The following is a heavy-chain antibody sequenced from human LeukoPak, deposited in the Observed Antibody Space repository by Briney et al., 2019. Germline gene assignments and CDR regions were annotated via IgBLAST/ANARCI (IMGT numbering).Heavy chain of an antibody. CDR3: VRAPSYYHYLDV. V-gene: IGHV4-61*02. CDR2: IYTSGNT. CDR1: GGSISSGNYY. Sequence: SETLSLTCTVSGGSISSGNYYWNWIQQPAGKALEWIGRIYTSGNTHYNPSLKSRVTISVDTSKNQFSLNLSSVTAADTAVYYCVRAPSYYHYLDVWGKGTTVIISS. J-gene: IGHJ6*03.